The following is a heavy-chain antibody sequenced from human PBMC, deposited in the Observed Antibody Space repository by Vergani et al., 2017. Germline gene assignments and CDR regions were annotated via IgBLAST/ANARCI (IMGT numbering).Heavy chain of an antibody. D-gene: IGHD3-3*01. J-gene: IGHJ6*03. CDR3: ARVFDYDFWSGYYLYYYYYMDV. V-gene: IGHV3-21*01. CDR2: ISSSSSYI. CDR1: GFTFSSYS. Sequence: EVQLVESGGGLVKPGGSLRLSCAASGFTFSSYSMNWVRQAPGKGLEWVSSISSSSSYIYYADSVKGRFTISRDNAKNSLYLQMNSLRAEDTAVYYCARVFDYDFWSGYYLYYYYYMDVWGKGTTVTVSS.